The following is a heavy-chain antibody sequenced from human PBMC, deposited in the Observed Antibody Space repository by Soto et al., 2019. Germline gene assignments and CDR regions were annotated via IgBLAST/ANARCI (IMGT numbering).Heavy chain of an antibody. CDR1: GFTFSDFG. J-gene: IGHJ6*02. V-gene: IGHV3-33*05. CDR2: ISYDGTKK. CDR3: ASGESGRQFYYGMDV. Sequence: EGSMRLSCAASGFTFSDFGMNWVRQAPGKGLEWVALISYDGTKKYYGDSAKGRFTISRDNSMKTLYLQMNGLRVEDRRVYYCASGESGRQFYYGMDVWGQGTTVTVSS. D-gene: IGHD3-10*01.